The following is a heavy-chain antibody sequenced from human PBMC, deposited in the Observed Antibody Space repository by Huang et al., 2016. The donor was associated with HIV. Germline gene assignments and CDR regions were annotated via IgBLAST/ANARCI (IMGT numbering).Heavy chain of an antibody. V-gene: IGHV4-39*01. CDR1: GGSISSSSYY. CDR2: IYYRGST. D-gene: IGHD1-26*01. Sequence: QLQLQESGPGLVKPSETLSLTCTVSGGSISSSSYYWGWFRQPPGKGLEGIGGIYYRGSTYYNPSLKSRVTISVDTSKNQFSLKLSSVTAADTAVYYCARQKLGEHKWFDPWGQGTLVTVSS. J-gene: IGHJ5*02. CDR3: ARQKLGEHKWFDP.